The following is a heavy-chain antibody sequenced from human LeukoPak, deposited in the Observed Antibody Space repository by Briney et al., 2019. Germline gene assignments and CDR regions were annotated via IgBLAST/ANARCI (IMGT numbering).Heavy chain of an antibody. CDR2: MNPKSGSA. D-gene: IGHD1-1*01. V-gene: IGHV1-8*03. CDR1: GYTFTSYY. Sequence: ASVKVSCKASGYTFTSYYMHWVRQAPGQGLEWMGWMNPKSGSAGYAQNFQGRVTFTRDTSISTAYMELSSLRSEDTAVYYCARADYEGNNWNDDAFDIWGQGTMVTVSS. CDR3: ARADYEGNNWNDDAFDI. J-gene: IGHJ3*02.